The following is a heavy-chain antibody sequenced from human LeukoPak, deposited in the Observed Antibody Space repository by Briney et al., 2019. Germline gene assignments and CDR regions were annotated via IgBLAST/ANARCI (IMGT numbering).Heavy chain of an antibody. CDR2: INHNGNVN. CDR3: ARGGGLDV. CDR1: GFTFSSYC. J-gene: IGHJ6*02. D-gene: IGHD3-16*01. Sequence: GGSLRLSCAASGFTFSSYCMNWARQAPGKGLEWVASINHNGNVNYYVDSVKGRFTISRDNAKNSLYLQMSNLRAEDTAVYFCARGGGLDVWGQGATVTVSS. V-gene: IGHV3-7*03.